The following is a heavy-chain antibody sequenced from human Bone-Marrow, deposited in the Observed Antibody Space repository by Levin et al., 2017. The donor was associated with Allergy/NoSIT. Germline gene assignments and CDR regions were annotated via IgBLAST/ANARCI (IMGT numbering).Heavy chain of an antibody. CDR2: LSTGSTYI. J-gene: IGHJ4*02. CDR3: VRDAYSSSNFDL. Sequence: GESLKISCAATGFRFGDFSMNWVRQAPGKGLEWVSSLSTGSTYIHYADSMKGRFTISRDNAKNSLFLQMNGLRADDTAVYYCVRDAYSSSNFDLWGQGTLVTVSS. CDR1: GFRFGDFS. D-gene: IGHD6-13*01. V-gene: IGHV3-21*01.